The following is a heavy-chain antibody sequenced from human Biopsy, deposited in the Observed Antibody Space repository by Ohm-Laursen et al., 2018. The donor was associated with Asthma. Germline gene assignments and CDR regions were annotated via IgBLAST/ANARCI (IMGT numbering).Heavy chain of an antibody. CDR1: GFVFSQCG. J-gene: IGHJ3*02. D-gene: IGHD3-22*01. CDR3: ARQSGQDYGDSSGFGI. CDR2: VSSDGHNK. Sequence: SLRLSCAASGFVFSQCGMHWVRQGPGKGLEWVALVSSDGHNKYYEDSVKGRFTISRDNSRNRLYLQINRLTVEDSAVYFCARQSGQDYGDSSGFGIWGQGTKVAVSS. V-gene: IGHV3-30*03.